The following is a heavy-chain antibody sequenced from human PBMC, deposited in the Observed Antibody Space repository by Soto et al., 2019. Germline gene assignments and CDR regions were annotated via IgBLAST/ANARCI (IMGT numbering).Heavy chain of an antibody. CDR1: GFTFSNAW. J-gene: IGHJ4*02. Sequence: PGGSLRLSCAASGFTFSNAWINWVRQAPGKGLEWVGRIKSKTDGGATDFAAPVKGRFAISRDDSKNMVYLQMNSLKTEDTAVYYCATSYGNAWYTYWGQGTQVTVSS. CDR2: IKSKTDGGAT. CDR3: ATSYGNAWYTY. V-gene: IGHV3-15*07. D-gene: IGHD6-13*01.